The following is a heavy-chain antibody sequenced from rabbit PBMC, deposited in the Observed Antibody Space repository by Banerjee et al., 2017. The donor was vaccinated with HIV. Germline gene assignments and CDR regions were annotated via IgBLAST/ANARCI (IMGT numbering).Heavy chain of an antibody. J-gene: IGHJ4*01. CDR3: ARDYAGYAYITDL. V-gene: IGHV1S40*01. Sequence: QSLEESGGDLVQPGASLTLTCKASGFSFSSAYWMCWVRQAPGKGLEWIGCTWTGSGTTYYASWVNGRFSISKTSSTTMTLQMTSLTAADTATYFCARDYAGYAYITDLWGQGTLVTVS. CDR2: TWTGSGTT. CDR1: GFSFSSAYW. D-gene: IGHD6-1*01.